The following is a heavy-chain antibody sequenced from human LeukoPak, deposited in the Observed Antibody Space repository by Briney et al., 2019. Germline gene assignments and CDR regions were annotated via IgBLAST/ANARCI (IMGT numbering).Heavy chain of an antibody. CDR1: GFTFSSYW. Sequence: PGGSLRLSCAASGFTFSSYWMHWVRQAPGKGLVWVSRINSDGSSTSYADSVKGRFTISRDNAKNTLYLQMNSLRAEDTAVYYCAREGYCSSTSCYRMDVWGKGTTVTVSS. D-gene: IGHD2-2*01. J-gene: IGHJ6*03. CDR2: INSDGSST. CDR3: AREGYCSSTSCYRMDV. V-gene: IGHV3-74*01.